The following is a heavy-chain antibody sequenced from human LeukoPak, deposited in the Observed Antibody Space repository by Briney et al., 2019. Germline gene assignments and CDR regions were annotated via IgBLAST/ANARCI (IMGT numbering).Heavy chain of an antibody. D-gene: IGHD4-11*01. CDR1: GFTFSSYG. CDR2: IWYDGSNK. V-gene: IGHV3-33*06. J-gene: IGHJ4*02. CDR3: AKDKVDYSNYEFDH. Sequence: GGSLRLSCAASGFTFSSYGMHWVRQAPGKGLEWVAVIWYDGSNKYYADSVKGRFTISRDNSKNTLYLQMNSLRAEDTAVYYCAKDKVDYSNYEFDHWGQGTLVTVSS.